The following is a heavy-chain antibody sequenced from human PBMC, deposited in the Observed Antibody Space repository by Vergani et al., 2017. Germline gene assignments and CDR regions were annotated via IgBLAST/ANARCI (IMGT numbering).Heavy chain of an antibody. D-gene: IGHD3-3*01. CDR3: ARVRFLEWLSMYYFDY. V-gene: IGHV3-7*01. Sequence: EVQLVESGGGLVQPGGSLRLSCAASGFTFSSYWMSWVRQAPGKGLEWVANIKQDGSEKYYVDSVKGRFTISRDNAKNSLYLQMNSLRAEDTAVYYGARVRFLEWLSMYYFDYWGQGTLVTVSS. J-gene: IGHJ4*02. CDR2: IKQDGSEK. CDR1: GFTFSSYW.